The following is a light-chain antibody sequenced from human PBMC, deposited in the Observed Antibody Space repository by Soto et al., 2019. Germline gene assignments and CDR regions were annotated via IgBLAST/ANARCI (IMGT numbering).Light chain of an antibody. V-gene: IGLV2-14*01. CDR1: SSDVGGYNY. Sequence: QSVLTQPASVSGSPGQSITISCTGTSSDVGGYNYVSWYQQHPGKGPKLIIYDVTDRPSGVSNRFSGSKSGNTASLTISGLQAEDEADYYCSSYAGSSLYVFGTGTKVTVL. J-gene: IGLJ1*01. CDR2: DVT. CDR3: SSYAGSSLYV.